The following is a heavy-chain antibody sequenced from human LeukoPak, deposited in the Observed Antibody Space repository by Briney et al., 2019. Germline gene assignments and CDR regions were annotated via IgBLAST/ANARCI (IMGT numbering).Heavy chain of an antibody. D-gene: IGHD6-13*01. V-gene: IGHV3-74*01. J-gene: IGHJ5*02. CDR1: GFSFSSYW. CDR2: INSGGSST. CDR3: ARLMSVAAAWFDP. Sequence: PGGSLRLSCAASGFSFSSYWMHWVRQTPGRGLMWVSRINSGGSSTTYADSVKGRFTISRDNAKNTLYLQMNSLRAEDTAVYYCARLMSVAAAWFDPWGQGTLVTVSS.